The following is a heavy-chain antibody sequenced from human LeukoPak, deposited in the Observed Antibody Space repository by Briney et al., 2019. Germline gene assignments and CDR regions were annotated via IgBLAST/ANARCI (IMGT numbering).Heavy chain of an antibody. Sequence: PSETLSLTCAVSGYSISSGYYWSWIRQPPGKGLEWIGSIYYSGSTYYNPSLKSRVIISVDTSKNQFSLKLSSVTAADTAVYYCARDCGGDCYSARDAFDIWGQGTMVTVSS. CDR1: GYSISSGYY. J-gene: IGHJ3*02. CDR2: IYYSGST. D-gene: IGHD2-21*01. V-gene: IGHV4-38-2*01. CDR3: ARDCGGDCYSARDAFDI.